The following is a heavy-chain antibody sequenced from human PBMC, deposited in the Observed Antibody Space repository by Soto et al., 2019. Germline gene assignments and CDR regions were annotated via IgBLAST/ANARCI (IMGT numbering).Heavy chain of an antibody. CDR1: GFTFSSYA. D-gene: IGHD2-2*01. CDR3: ARDLPSLSVFDY. Sequence: GGSLRLSCAASGFTFSSYAMHWVRQAPGKGLEWVAVISYDGSNKYYADSVKGRFTISRDNSKNTLYLQMNSLRAEDTAVYYCARDLPSLSVFDYWGQGTLVTVSS. V-gene: IGHV3-30-3*01. CDR2: ISYDGSNK. J-gene: IGHJ4*02.